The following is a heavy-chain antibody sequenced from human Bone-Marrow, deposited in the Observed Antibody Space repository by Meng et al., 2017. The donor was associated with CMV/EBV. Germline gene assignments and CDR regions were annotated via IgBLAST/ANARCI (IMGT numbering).Heavy chain of an antibody. D-gene: IGHD2-2*01. CDR3: ARDNLPAAIISWFDP. J-gene: IGHJ5*02. Sequence: GGSLRLSCAASGFTFSSYAMHWVRQAPGKGLEWVAVISYEGSNKYYADSVKGRFTISRDNSKITLYLQMNSLRAEDTAVYYCARDNLPAAIISWFDPWGQGTLVTVSS. V-gene: IGHV3-30*04. CDR1: GFTFSSYA. CDR2: ISYEGSNK.